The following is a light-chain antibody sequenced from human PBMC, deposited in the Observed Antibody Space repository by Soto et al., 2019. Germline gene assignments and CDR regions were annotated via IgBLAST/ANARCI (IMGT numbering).Light chain of an antibody. CDR3: HQRQSWPRT. CDR2: YTS. CDR1: QYVGTR. V-gene: IGKV3-11*01. J-gene: IGKJ1*01. Sequence: EIVLTQSPATLSSSPGETATLSCRASQYVGTRLAWYQHKPGQAPRLLIYYTSNSATGIPARFSGSGSGTDFTLTISSLAPEDFAIYYCHQRQSWPRTFGQGTKVEIK.